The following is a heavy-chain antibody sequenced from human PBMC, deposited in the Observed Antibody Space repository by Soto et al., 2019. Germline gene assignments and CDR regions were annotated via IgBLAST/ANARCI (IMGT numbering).Heavy chain of an antibody. Sequence: GASVKVSCKASGGTFSSYAISWVRQAPGQGLEWMGGIIPIFGTANYAQKFQGRVTITADESTSTAYMELSSLRSEDTAVYYCARDSSTIFGVVIPNWFDPWGQGTRVTVSS. CDR2: IIPIFGTA. D-gene: IGHD3-3*01. CDR3: ARDSSTIFGVVIPNWFDP. CDR1: GGTFSSYA. J-gene: IGHJ5*02. V-gene: IGHV1-69*13.